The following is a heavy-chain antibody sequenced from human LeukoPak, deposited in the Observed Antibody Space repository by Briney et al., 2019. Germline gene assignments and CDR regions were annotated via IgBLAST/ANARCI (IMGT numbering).Heavy chain of an antibody. CDR2: ISSSGSTI. J-gene: IGHJ4*02. Sequence: PGGSLRLSCAASGFTFSSYEMNWVRQAPGKGLEWVSYISSSGSTIYYADSVKGRFTISRDYAKNSLYLQMNSLRAEDTAVYYCARGKLCADYWGQGTLVTVSS. V-gene: IGHV3-48*03. D-gene: IGHD2/OR15-2a*01. CDR1: GFTFSSYE. CDR3: ARGKLCADY.